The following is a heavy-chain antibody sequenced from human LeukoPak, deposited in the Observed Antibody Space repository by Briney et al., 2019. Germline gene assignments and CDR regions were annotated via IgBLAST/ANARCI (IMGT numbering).Heavy chain of an antibody. CDR2: ISSSSTI. CDR1: GFTFSRFS. CDR3: ARDSPAAN. Sequence: GGSLRLSCAASGFTFSRFSMNWVRQAPGKGLEWVSYISSSSTIYYADSVKGRFTISRDNAKNSLYLQMNSLRAEDTAVYYCARDSPAANWGQGTLVTVSS. D-gene: IGHD6-25*01. J-gene: IGHJ4*02. V-gene: IGHV3-48*01.